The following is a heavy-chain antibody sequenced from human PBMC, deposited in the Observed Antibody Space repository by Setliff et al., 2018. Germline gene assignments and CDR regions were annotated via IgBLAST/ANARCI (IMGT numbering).Heavy chain of an antibody. CDR3: ARLSGFLYMDV. J-gene: IGHJ6*03. Sequence: PSETLSLTCTVSGGSINSGVYYWGWIRQPPGKGLEWIGRIYHGGDTYYNASLKSRLTISVDTSKKQLSLRVNSVTASDTAMYYCARLSGFLYMDVWGKGTTVTVSS. D-gene: IGHD3-3*01. V-gene: IGHV4-39*01. CDR1: GGSINSGVYY. CDR2: IYHGGDT.